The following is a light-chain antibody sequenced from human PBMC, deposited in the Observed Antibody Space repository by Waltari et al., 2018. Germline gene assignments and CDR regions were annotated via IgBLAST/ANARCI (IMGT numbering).Light chain of an antibody. CDR1: QSVSRY. CDR3: QKYGTLPAT. V-gene: IGKV3-20*01. CDR2: EAS. J-gene: IGKJ1*01. Sequence: EIVLTQSPGPLSLSPGEGATLSCRARQSVSRYLAWYQQKAGQPPRLLSYEASSRATGIPDRFSGSGSGTDFSLTISRLEPEDFAVYYCQKYGTLPATFGQGTKVEIK.